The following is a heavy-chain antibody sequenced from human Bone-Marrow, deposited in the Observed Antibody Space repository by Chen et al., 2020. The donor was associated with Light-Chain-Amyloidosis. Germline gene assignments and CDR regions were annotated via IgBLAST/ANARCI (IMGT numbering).Heavy chain of an antibody. Sequence: GGSLERAGEGCGCTFPNYWIGGVRQMPGKGLEWMGVIYPDDSDARYSPSFEGQVTISADKSITTAYLQWRSLKASDTAMYYCARRRDGYNFDYWGQGTLVTVSS. V-gene: IGHV5-51*01. D-gene: IGHD5-12*01. CDR2: IYPDDSDA. CDR1: GCTFPNYW. J-gene: IGHJ4*02. CDR3: ARRRDGYNFDY.